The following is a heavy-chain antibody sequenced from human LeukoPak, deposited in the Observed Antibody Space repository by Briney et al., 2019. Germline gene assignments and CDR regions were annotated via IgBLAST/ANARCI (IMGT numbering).Heavy chain of an antibody. CDR3: ARVMYSSGWYDWFDP. CDR1: GGSVSSTSYY. J-gene: IGHJ5*02. D-gene: IGHD6-19*01. V-gene: IGHV4-39*07. CDR2: INYSGST. Sequence: SETLSLTCTVSGGSVSSTSYYWGWIRQPPGKGLEWVGSINYSGSTYYSASLKSRVTISVDTSKNQFSLQLNSVTAADTAVYYCARVMYSSGWYDWFDPWGQGTLVTVSS.